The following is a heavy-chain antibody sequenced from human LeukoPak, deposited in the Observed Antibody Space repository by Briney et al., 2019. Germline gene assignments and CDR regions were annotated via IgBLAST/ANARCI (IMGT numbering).Heavy chain of an antibody. CDR1: GFTFSDYY. J-gene: IGHJ4*02. CDR3: ARDPDYDILTGYYLPDQVDY. Sequence: GGSLRLSCAASGFTFSDYYMSWIRQAPGKGLEWVSYISSSSSTIYYADSVKGRFTISRDNAKNSLYLQMNSLRAEDTAVYYCARDPDYDILTGYYLPDQVDYWGQGTLVTVSS. V-gene: IGHV3-11*04. CDR2: ISSSSSTI. D-gene: IGHD3-9*01.